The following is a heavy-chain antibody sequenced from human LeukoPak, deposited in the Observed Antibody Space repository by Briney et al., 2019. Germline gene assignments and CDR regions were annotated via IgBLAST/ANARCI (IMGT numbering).Heavy chain of an antibody. Sequence: SQTLSPACALYGGSVTANYGSWIRQPPGKGLEWIGVIKHSGSTNNTPSLKSRVTISVDASKTQFSLKLSSVTAADTAVYYCARGKVRYYDDYIYYYGMDVWGQGTTVTVSS. D-gene: IGHD4-17*01. CDR2: IKHSGST. CDR3: ARGKVRYYDDYIYYYGMDV. V-gene: IGHV4-34*01. CDR1: GGSVTANY. J-gene: IGHJ6*02.